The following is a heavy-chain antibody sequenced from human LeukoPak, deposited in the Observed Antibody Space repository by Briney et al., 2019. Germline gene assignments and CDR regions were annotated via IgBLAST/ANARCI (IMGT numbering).Heavy chain of an antibody. Sequence: PGGSLRLSCAASGFTFSSYWMHWVRQAPGKGLVWVALINHDSTGPNYADSLKGRFSISRDNAKDTLYLQMNSLRAEDTAVYYCARAGPDWRIDSWGQGTLVTVSS. V-gene: IGHV3-74*01. D-gene: IGHD3-9*01. J-gene: IGHJ4*02. CDR3: ARAGPDWRIDS. CDR1: GFTFSSYW. CDR2: INHDSTGP.